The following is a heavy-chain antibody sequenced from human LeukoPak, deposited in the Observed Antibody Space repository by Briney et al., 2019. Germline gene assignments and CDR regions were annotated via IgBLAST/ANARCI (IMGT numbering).Heavy chain of an antibody. J-gene: IGHJ4*02. Sequence: PGGSLRLSCAASGFPFSIFALSWVRQAPGKGLEWVSSITSSGDKTYYADSVKGRFTVSRDNSKKTVDLQMSSLRAEDTAVYYCAKVGYGDYYFDYWGQGTLVTVSS. CDR2: ITSSGDKT. CDR1: GFPFSIFA. CDR3: AKVGYGDYYFDY. D-gene: IGHD4-17*01. V-gene: IGHV3-23*01.